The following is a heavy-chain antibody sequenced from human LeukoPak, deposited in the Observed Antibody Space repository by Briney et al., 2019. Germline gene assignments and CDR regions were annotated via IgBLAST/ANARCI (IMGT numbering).Heavy chain of an antibody. CDR2: ISGSGGST. Sequence: GGSLRLSCAASGFIVSNHYMSWVRLAPGKGLEWVSAISGSGGSTYYADSVKGRFTISRDNSKNTLYLQMNSLRAEDTAVYYCANFRYYYYYMDVWGKGTTVTVSS. V-gene: IGHV3-23*01. J-gene: IGHJ6*03. CDR1: GFIVSNHY. CDR3: ANFRYYYYYMDV.